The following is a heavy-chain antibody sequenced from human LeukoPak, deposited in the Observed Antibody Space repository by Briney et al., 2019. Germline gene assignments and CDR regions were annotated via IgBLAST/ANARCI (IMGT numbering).Heavy chain of an antibody. V-gene: IGHV4-34*01. CDR1: GGSFSGYY. D-gene: IGHD1-26*01. CDR2: INHSGST. J-gene: IGHJ4*02. CDR3: ARGVGAHFDY. Sequence: MPSETLSLTCAVYGGSFSGYYWSWIRQPPGKGLEWIGEINHSGSTNYNPSLKSRVTISVDTSKNQFSLKLSSVTAADTAVYYCARGVGAHFDYWGQGTLVTVSS.